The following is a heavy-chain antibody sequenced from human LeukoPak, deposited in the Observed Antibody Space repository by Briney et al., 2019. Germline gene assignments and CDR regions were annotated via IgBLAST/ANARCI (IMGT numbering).Heavy chain of an antibody. CDR3: ARARREIRFPEWFDP. D-gene: IGHD3-3*01. J-gene: IGHJ5*02. CDR2: IYTSGST. V-gene: IGHV4-4*07. Sequence: SETQSLTCTVSGGSISSYYWSWIRQPAGKGLEWIGRIYTSGSTNYNPSLKSRVTMSVDTSKNQFSLKLSSVTAADTAVYYCARARREIRFPEWFDPWGQGTLVTVSS. CDR1: GGSISSYY.